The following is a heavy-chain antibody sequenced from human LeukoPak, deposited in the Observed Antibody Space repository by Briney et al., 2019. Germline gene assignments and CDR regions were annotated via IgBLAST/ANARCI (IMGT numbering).Heavy chain of an antibody. Sequence: GGSLRLSCAASGFTFSSYAMHWVRQAPGKGLEWGVVISYDGSNKYYADSVKGRFTISRDNSKNTLYLQMNSLRAEDTAMYYCAKVSLNMVNDAFDIWGQGTMVSVSS. CDR1: GFTFSSYA. CDR3: AKVSLNMVNDAFDI. J-gene: IGHJ3*02. D-gene: IGHD4/OR15-4a*01. V-gene: IGHV3-30*04. CDR2: ISYDGSNK.